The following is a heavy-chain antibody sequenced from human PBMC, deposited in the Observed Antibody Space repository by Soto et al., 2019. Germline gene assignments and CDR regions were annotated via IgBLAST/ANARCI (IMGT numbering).Heavy chain of an antibody. CDR3: ARNMDYYYGRGSGNGHGV. CDR1: GYTFTAYH. J-gene: IGHJ6*02. V-gene: IGHV1-2*02. D-gene: IGHD3-10*02. CDR2: IKPKFGDT. Sequence: QVRLVQSGAEVKEPGDSVRVSCEASGYTFTAYHIHWVRQAPGQELEWMGWIKPKFGDTGYVQDFQGRVSMTSDMSISTVYMELSRLTSDDTAIYYCARNMDYYYGRGSGNGHGVWGQGTTVTVFS.